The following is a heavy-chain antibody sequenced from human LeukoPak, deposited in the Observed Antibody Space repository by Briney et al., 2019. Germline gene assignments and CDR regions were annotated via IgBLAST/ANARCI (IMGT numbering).Heavy chain of an antibody. V-gene: IGHV3-73*01. CDR3: TSGGSSSAKDY. CDR2: IRSKANSYAT. J-gene: IGHJ4*02. CDR1: GFTFSGSA. Sequence: GGSLRLSCAASGFTFSGSAMHWVRQASGKGLEWVGRIRSKANSYATAYAASVKGRFTISRDGSKNTAYLQMNSLKTEDTAVYFCTSGGSSSAKDYWGQGTLVTVSS. D-gene: IGHD6-6*01.